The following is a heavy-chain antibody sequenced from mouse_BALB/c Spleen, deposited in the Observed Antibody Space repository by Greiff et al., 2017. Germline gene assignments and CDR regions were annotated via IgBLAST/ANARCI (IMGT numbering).Heavy chain of an antibody. CDR2: IWAGGST. CDR1: GFSLTSYG. V-gene: IGHV2-9*02. CDR3: ANNYYRYDWFAY. D-gene: IGHD2-14*01. Sequence: QVQLKESGPGLVAPSQSLSITCTVSGFSLTSYGVHWVRQPPGKGLEWLGVIWAGGSTNYNSALMSRLSISKDNSKSQVFLKMNSLQTDDTAMYYCANNYYRYDWFAYWGQGTLVTVSA. J-gene: IGHJ3*01.